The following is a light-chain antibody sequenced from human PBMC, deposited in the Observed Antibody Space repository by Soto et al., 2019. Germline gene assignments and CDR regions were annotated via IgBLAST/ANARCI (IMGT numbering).Light chain of an antibody. CDR3: QHYGSSPST. J-gene: IGKJ3*01. Sequence: EIVLTQSPGTLSLSPGEKITLSCRASQSVSSTYLAWYQQKPGQAPRLLIYGASSRATGIPDRFSGSGSGTDFTLTISRLEPEDFAVYYCQHYGSSPSTFGPGTKVDI. CDR2: GAS. CDR1: QSVSSTY. V-gene: IGKV3-20*01.